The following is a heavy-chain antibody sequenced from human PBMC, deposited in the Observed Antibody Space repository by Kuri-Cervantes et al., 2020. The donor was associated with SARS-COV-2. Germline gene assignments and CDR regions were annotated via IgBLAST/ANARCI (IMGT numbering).Heavy chain of an antibody. CDR1: GFTFSSYA. CDR2: ISSSSSYI. Sequence: LKISCAASGFTFSSYAMNWVRRAPGKGLEWVSSISSSSSYIYYADSVKGRFTISRDNAKNSLYLQMNSLRAEDTAVYYCARSRSTANLDYWGQGTLVTVSS. J-gene: IGHJ4*02. V-gene: IGHV3-21*01. CDR3: ARSRSTANLDY. D-gene: IGHD2-21*02.